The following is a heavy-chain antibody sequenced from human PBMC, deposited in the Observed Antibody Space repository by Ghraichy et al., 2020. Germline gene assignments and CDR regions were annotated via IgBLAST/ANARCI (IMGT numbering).Heavy chain of an antibody. CDR3: TRRGGGIEY. Sequence: ETLSLTCAVFGGSFSGYYWTWIRQPPGKGLEWIGEINHGGSTKYNPSLKSRVTISADTSKNQISLKLGSVTAADTAVYYCTRRGGGIEYWGQGTLVTVSS. CDR2: INHGGST. V-gene: IGHV4-34*01. CDR1: GGSFSGYY. D-gene: IGHD3-10*01. J-gene: IGHJ4*02.